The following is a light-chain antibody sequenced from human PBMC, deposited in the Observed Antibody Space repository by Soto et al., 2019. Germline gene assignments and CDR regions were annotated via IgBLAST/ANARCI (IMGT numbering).Light chain of an antibody. CDR2: GAS. CDR1: QSVSSSY. V-gene: IGKV3-20*01. Sequence: EIVLTQSPGTLSLSPGERATLSCRASQSVSSSYLAWYQQKPGQAPRLLIYGASSRATGIPDRFSGSGSGTDFTLTISRLEPEGFAVYYCQQCGSALRFGQGTKVDIK. CDR3: QQCGSALR. J-gene: IGKJ1*01.